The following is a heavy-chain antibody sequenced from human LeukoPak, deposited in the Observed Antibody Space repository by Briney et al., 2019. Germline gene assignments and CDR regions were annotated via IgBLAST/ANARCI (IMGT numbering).Heavy chain of an antibody. CDR3: ARDRGGVGARNWFDP. D-gene: IGHD1-26*01. V-gene: IGHV1-46*01. CDR2: INPSGGST. Sequence: GASVKVSCKGSGYTFTSYYMHWVRQAPGQGLEWMGIINPSGGSTSYAQKFQGRVTMTRDTSTSTVYMELSSLRSEDTAVYYCARDRGGVGARNWFDPWGQGTLVTVSS. CDR1: GYTFTSYY. J-gene: IGHJ5*02.